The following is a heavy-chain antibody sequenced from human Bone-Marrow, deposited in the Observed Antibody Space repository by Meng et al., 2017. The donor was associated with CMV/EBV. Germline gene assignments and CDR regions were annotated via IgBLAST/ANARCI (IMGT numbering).Heavy chain of an antibody. CDR1: GYTFTGYY. D-gene: IGHD3-9*01. J-gene: IGHJ3*02. CDR2: INPNSGGT. CDR3: ARGYYDILTGYSFDAFDI. Sequence: ASVKVSCKASGYTFTGYYMHWVRQAPGQGPEWMGWINPNSGGTNYAQKFQGRVTMTRDTSISTAYMELSRLRFDDTAVYYCARGYYDILTGYSFDAFDIWGQGTMVTVSS. V-gene: IGHV1-2*02.